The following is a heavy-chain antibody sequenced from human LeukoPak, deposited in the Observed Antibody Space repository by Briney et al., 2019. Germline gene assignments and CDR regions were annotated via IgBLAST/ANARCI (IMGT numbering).Heavy chain of an antibody. J-gene: IGHJ4*02. V-gene: IGHV5-51*01. CDR2: VSPGDSDT. CDR1: GYSFTTYR. Sequence: GESLKISCKGSGYSFTTYRIGWVRQMPGKGLEWMGVVSPGDSDTRYSPSFQGQVTISADKSISTAHLQWSSLKASDTAMYYCARHLDDSSCYYYRTMYYFDYWGQGTLVTVSS. CDR3: ARHLDDSSCYYYRTMYYFDY. D-gene: IGHD3-22*01.